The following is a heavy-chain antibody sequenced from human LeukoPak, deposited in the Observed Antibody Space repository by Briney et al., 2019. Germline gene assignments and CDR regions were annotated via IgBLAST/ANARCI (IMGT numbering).Heavy chain of an antibody. J-gene: IGHJ4*02. Sequence: SETLSLTCTVSGGSISSYYWSWIRQPPGKGLEWIGYISYSGSTNYNPSPKSRVTMSVDTSKNHFSLNLSSVTAADAAVYYCALLTTVTSYYFDYWGQGTLVTVSS. V-gene: IGHV4-59*01. CDR2: ISYSGST. D-gene: IGHD4-17*01. CDR1: GGSISSYY. CDR3: ALLTTVTSYYFDY.